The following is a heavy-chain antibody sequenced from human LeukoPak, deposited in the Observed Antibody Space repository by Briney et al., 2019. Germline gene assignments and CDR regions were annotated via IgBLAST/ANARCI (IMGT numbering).Heavy chain of an antibody. D-gene: IGHD1-7*01. V-gene: IGHV4-59*02. CDR1: GGSVSNYY. CDR3: AGGRSGTTPFDY. CDR2: IYYSGST. Sequence: SETLSLTCSVSGGSVSNYYWSWIRQPPGKGLEWIGYIYYSGSTNYNPSLKSRVTISVDTSKNQFSLKLSSVTAADTAVYYCAGGRSGTTPFDYWGQGTLVTVSS. J-gene: IGHJ4*02.